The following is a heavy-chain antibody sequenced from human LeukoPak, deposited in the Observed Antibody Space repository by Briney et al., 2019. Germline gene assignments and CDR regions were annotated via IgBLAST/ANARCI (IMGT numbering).Heavy chain of an antibody. CDR2: TYYRSKWYN. CDR1: GDSVSSNSAA. J-gene: IGHJ6*02. D-gene: IGHD3-22*01. V-gene: IGHV6-1*01. CDR3: ARDPFPYYYDSSGPYAMDV. Sequence: SQTLSLTCAISGDSVSSNSAAWNWIRQSPSRGLEWLGRTYYRSKWYNDYAVSVKSRTTINPDTSKNQFSLQLNSVTPEDTAVYYCARDPFPYYYDSSGPYAMDVWGQGTTVTVSS.